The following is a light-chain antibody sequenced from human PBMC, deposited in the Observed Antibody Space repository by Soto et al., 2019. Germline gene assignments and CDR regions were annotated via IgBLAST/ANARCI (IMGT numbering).Light chain of an antibody. CDR2: GAS. CDR1: QSLRANY. Sequence: EVGLTQPADTLSLSPGETGTLSCMASQSLRANYVAWYQHKPGQAPRLLIYGASFRATGIPDRFSGRGSGTDFSLSISRLEPEDFAMYYCQQYVTSPRTFGQGTKVDIK. CDR3: QQYVTSPRT. J-gene: IGKJ1*01. V-gene: IGKV3-20*01.